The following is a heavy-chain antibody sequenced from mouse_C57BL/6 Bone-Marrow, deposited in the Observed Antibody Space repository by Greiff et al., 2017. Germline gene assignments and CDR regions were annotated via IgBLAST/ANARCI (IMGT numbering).Heavy chain of an antibody. CDR3: ARLYYGSTHYFDY. CDR1: GFTFSDYY. Sequence: EVKLMESGGGLVQPGGSLTLSCAASGFTFSDYYMYWVRQTPEKRLEWVAYISNGGGSTYYPDTVKGRFTISRDNAKNTLYLQMSRLKSEDTAMYYCARLYYGSTHYFDYWGQGTTLTVSS. D-gene: IGHD1-1*01. V-gene: IGHV5-12*01. J-gene: IGHJ2*01. CDR2: ISNGGGST.